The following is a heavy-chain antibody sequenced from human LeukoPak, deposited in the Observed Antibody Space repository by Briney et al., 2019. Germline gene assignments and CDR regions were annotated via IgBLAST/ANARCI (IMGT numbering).Heavy chain of an antibody. J-gene: IGHJ4*02. V-gene: IGHV4-34*01. D-gene: IGHD2-15*01. Sequence: SETLSLTCAVYGGSFSGYYWSWIRQPPGKGLEWIGEINHSGTTNYNPSLKSRVTMSTDTAKNQFSLRLTPVTAADTAIYYCARGDPSRYCSGNTCYSVQLWFDYWGQGTLVTVSS. CDR3: ARGDPSRYCSGNTCYSVQLWFDY. CDR2: INHSGTT. CDR1: GGSFSGYY.